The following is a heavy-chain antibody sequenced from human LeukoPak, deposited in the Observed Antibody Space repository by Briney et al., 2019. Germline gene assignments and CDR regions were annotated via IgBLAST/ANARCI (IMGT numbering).Heavy chain of an antibody. J-gene: IGHJ4*02. CDR3: ARDKDYDSSGHNY. D-gene: IGHD3-22*01. V-gene: IGHV1-69*04. CDR2: IIPILGIA. CDR1: GGTFSSYA. Sequence: GASVKVSCKASGGTFSSYAISWVRQAPGQGLEWMGRIIPILGIANYAQKFQGRVTVTADKSTSTAYMELSSLRSEDTAVYYCARDKDYDSSGHNYWGQGTLVTVSS.